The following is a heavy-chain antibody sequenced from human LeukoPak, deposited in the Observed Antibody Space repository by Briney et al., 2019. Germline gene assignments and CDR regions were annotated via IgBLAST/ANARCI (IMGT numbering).Heavy chain of an antibody. CDR2: IYSSGTI. D-gene: IGHD2-21*02. CDR3: AREAYCGGDCYSGFDY. J-gene: IGHJ4*02. CDR1: GGSISSYY. Sequence: SETLSLTCSVSGGSISSYYWSWIRQPAGKGLEWIGRIYSSGTITYNPSLQSRVTMSVDTSKNQFSLKLSSVTAADTAVYYCAREAYCGGDCYSGFDYCGQGTLVTVSS. V-gene: IGHV4-4*07.